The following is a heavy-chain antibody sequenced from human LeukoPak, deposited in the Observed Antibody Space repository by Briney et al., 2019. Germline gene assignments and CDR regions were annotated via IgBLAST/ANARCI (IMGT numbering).Heavy chain of an antibody. D-gene: IGHD3-22*01. CDR2: SIPIFGTA. Sequence: ASVKVSCKASGGTFSSYAISWVRQAPGQGLEWMGGSIPIFGTANYAQKFQGRVTITADESTSTAYMELSSLRSEDTAVYYCAREYYDSSGSDYYGMDVWGQGTTVTVSS. V-gene: IGHV1-69*13. J-gene: IGHJ6*02. CDR1: GGTFSSYA. CDR3: AREYYDSSGSDYYGMDV.